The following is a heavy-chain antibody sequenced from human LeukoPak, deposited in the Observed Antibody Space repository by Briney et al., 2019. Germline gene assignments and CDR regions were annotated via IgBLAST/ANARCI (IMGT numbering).Heavy chain of an antibody. V-gene: IGHV3-33*06. Sequence: GGSLRLSCAASGFTFSSYGMHWVRQAAGKGLEWVAVIWYDGSNKYYADSVKGRFTISRDNSKNTLYLQMNSLRAEDTAVYYCAKDAKNTGHSSGCIDYWGQGTLVTVSS. D-gene: IGHD3-22*01. CDR1: GFTFSSYG. CDR2: IWYDGSNK. CDR3: AKDAKNTGHSSGCIDY. J-gene: IGHJ4*02.